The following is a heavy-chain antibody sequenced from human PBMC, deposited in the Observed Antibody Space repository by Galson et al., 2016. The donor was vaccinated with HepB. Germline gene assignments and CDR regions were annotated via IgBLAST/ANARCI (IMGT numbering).Heavy chain of an antibody. J-gene: IGHJ5*02. CDR3: GRDHSVVPTTAYNLFDP. CDR1: GFAFSSHW. Sequence: SLRLSCAASGFAFSSHWMHRARQDLGKGLVWVSRINSDGTISNYADSVKGRFTIYRDNAKNPRYLKMNSLRAEDTAVYFCGRDHSVVPTTAYNLFDPWGRGTLVTVSS. D-gene: IGHD4-23*01. V-gene: IGHV3-74*01. CDR2: INSDGTIS.